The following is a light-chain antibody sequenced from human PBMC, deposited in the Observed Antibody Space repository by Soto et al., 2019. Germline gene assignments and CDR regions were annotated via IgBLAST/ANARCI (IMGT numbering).Light chain of an antibody. J-gene: IGKJ1*01. V-gene: IGKV3-20*01. Sequence: EIGLTESPATLSLSPGRGASLSCRASQSIRTNLAWYQQKPGQTPRLLIYGASNRATGISDRFSGSGSATDFTLTISRLEPEDFAVYYCQQYGTSSWTFGPGTKVDIK. CDR3: QQYGTSSWT. CDR1: QSIRTN. CDR2: GAS.